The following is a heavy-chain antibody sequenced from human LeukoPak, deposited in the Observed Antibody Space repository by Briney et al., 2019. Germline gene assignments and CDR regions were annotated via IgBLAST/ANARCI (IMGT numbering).Heavy chain of an antibody. Sequence: PSETLSLTCTVSGGSISSYYWSWIWQPPGKGLEWIGYIYYSGSTNYTPSLKSRVTISVDTSKNQFSLKLSSVTAADTAVYYCASNIAAAGTGFDYWGQGTLVTVSS. CDR3: ASNIAAAGTGFDY. CDR2: IYYSGST. V-gene: IGHV4-59*08. D-gene: IGHD6-13*01. J-gene: IGHJ4*02. CDR1: GGSISSYY.